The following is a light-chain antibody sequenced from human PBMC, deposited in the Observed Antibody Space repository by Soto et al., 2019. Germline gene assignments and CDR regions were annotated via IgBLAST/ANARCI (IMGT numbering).Light chain of an antibody. J-gene: IGKJ2*01. CDR1: QSISSY. CDR3: QQSYSTPRT. V-gene: IGKV1-39*01. CDR2: AAS. Sequence: DIQMTQSPSSLSASVGDRVTITCRASQSISSYLNWYQQKPGKAPKLLIYAASSLQSGVPSRFSGNGSGTDFTLTISSLQPEDFATYYCQQSYSTPRTFGQGNKLEIK.